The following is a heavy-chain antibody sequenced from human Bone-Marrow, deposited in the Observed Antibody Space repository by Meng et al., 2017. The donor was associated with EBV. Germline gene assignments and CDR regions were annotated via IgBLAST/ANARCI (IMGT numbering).Heavy chain of an antibody. CDR3: ARQGEYYASDWFYY. V-gene: IGHV4-4*02. CDR1: AGSISRGNW. J-gene: IGHJ4*02. Sequence: QVQLQESGPGLVRPSXXXXXTXXFSAGSISRGNWWSWVRQPPGKGLEGIGEIYHSGSTNYNPSLKSRVTISVDMSNNQFSLRLSSVTAADTAVYYCARQGEYYASDWFYYWGQGTLVTVSS. D-gene: IGHD6-19*01. CDR2: IYHSGST.